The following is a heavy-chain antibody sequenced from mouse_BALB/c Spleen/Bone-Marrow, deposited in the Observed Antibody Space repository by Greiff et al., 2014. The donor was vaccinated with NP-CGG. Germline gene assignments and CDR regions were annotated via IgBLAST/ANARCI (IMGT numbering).Heavy chain of an antibody. CDR1: GYTFTSYW. V-gene: IGHV1-69*02. J-gene: IGHJ4*01. Sequence: QVQLQQSGAELVRPGASVKLSCKASGYTFTSYWINWVKQRPGQGPEWIGNIYPSDSYTNYNQKFKDKATLTVDKSSSTAYMQLSSPTSEDSAVYYCTRGLGAMDYWGQGTSVTVSS. CDR3: TRGLGAMDY. CDR2: IYPSDSYT. D-gene: IGHD3-3*01.